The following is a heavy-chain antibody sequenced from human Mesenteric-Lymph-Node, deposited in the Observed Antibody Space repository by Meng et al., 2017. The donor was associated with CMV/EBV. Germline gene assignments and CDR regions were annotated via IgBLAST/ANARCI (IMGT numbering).Heavy chain of an antibody. J-gene: IGHJ4*02. D-gene: IGHD6-13*01. Sequence: GESLKISCAASGFTFSSYAMHWVRQAPGKGLEWVAVISYDGSNKYYADSVKGRFTISRDNSKNTLYLQMNSLRAEDTAVYYCAREGQEQQLVRGLDYWGQGTLVTVSS. CDR3: AREGQEQQLVRGLDY. CDR1: GFTFSSYA. V-gene: IGHV3-30-3*01. CDR2: ISYDGSNK.